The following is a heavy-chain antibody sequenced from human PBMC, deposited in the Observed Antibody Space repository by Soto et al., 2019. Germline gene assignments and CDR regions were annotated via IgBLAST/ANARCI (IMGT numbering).Heavy chain of an antibody. CDR1: GFTFDNYY. J-gene: IGHJ4*02. Sequence: QVQLVESGGGLVKPGGSLRLSCAASGFTFDNYYMSWIRQAPGKGLEWVSYISSNDGTTYYADSLKGRFTISRDNAKYSLYRQMNSLRAEDTAVYYCAREINYSRYPRVIDYWGQGTLVTVSS. CDR3: AREINYSRYPRVIDY. D-gene: IGHD1-7*01. CDR2: ISSNDGTT. V-gene: IGHV3-11*04.